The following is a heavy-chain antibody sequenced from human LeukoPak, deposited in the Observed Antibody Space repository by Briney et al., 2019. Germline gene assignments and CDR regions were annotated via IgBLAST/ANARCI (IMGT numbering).Heavy chain of an antibody. V-gene: IGHV1-2*06. J-gene: IGHJ4*02. CDR3: ARDLSSTPHWELDY. CDR1: GYTFTGYY. CDR2: INPDSGDT. Sequence: ASVKVSCKASGYTFTGYYMHWVRQAPGQGLEWMGRINPDSGDTNYAQHFQGRVTMTRDTSISTVYMELSSLSYDDTAVYYCARDLSSTPHWELDYWGQGTLVTVSS. D-gene: IGHD1-26*01.